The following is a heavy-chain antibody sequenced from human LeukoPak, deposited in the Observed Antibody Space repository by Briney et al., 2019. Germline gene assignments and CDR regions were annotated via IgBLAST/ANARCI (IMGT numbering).Heavy chain of an antibody. CDR2: IYYSGST. CDR3: ARLGCSGGSCLPPYYFDY. J-gene: IGHJ4*02. D-gene: IGHD2-15*01. Sequence: RASETLSLTCTVSGGSISSYYWSCIRQHPGKGLEWIGYIYYSGSTNYNPSLKSRVTISVDTSKNQFSLKLSSVTAADTAVYYCARLGCSGGSCLPPYYFDYWGQGTLVTVSS. V-gene: IGHV4-59*01. CDR1: GGSISSYY.